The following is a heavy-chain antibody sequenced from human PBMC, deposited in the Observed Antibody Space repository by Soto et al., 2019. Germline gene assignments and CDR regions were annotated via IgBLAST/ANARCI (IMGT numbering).Heavy chain of an antibody. CDR1: GFTFSSYA. J-gene: IGHJ6*02. CDR2: ISYDGSNK. D-gene: IGHD2-15*01. CDR3: ARGSAQVVAAFYYYYGMDV. V-gene: IGHV3-30-3*01. Sequence: PGGSLRLSCAASGFTFSSYAMLWVRQATGKGLEWVAVISYDGSNKYYADSVKGRFTISRDNSKNTLYLQMNSLRAEDTAVYYCARGSAQVVAAFYYYYGMDVWGQGTTVTAP.